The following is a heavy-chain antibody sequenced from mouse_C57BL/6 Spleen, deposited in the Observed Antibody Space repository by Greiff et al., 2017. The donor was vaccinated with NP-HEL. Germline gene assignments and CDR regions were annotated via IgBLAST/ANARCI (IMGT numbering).Heavy chain of an antibody. Sequence: VQLQQPGPELVKPGASVKISCKASGYAFSSSWMNWVKQRPGKGLEWIGRIYPGDGDTNYNGKFKGKATLTADKSSSTAYMQLSSLTSEDSAVYFCARWGYYSNLYYAMDYWGQGTSVTVSS. V-gene: IGHV1-82*01. CDR2: IYPGDGDT. CDR1: GYAFSSSW. D-gene: IGHD2-5*01. J-gene: IGHJ4*01. CDR3: ARWGYYSNLYYAMDY.